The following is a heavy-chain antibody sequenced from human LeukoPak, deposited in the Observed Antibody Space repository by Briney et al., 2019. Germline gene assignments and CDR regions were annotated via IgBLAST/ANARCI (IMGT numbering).Heavy chain of an antibody. V-gene: IGHV3-21*01. CDR1: GFTFSTYT. CDR2: ITSSSSYI. J-gene: IGHJ4*02. Sequence: GGSLRLPCAASGFTFSTYTMNWVRQAPGKGLEWVSSITSSSSYIYYADSVKGRFTISRDNANNSLYLQMNSLRAEDTAVYYCAREVYYGSGRRFDYWGQGTLVTVSS. CDR3: AREVYYGSGRRFDY. D-gene: IGHD3-10*01.